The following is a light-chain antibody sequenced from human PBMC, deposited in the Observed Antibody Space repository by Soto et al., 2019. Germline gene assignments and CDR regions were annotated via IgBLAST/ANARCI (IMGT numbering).Light chain of an antibody. CDR1: QSISSN. V-gene: IGKV3-15*01. CDR2: RTS. J-gene: IGKJ4*01. CDR3: QQHNNWPRAT. Sequence: EIVMTQSPATLSVSPGERATLSCRASQSISSNLAWYQQKPGQAPRLLMFRTSSRATGFPARFSGSGSGTEVNLTISSLQSEDFGVYYCQQHNNWPRATFGGGTKVEIK.